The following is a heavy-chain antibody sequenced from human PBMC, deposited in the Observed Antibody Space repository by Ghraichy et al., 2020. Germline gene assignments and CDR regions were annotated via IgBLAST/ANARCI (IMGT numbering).Heavy chain of an antibody. Sequence: GGSLRLSCATSGFTFSAYYMGWIRQAPGKGLEWVSYISSSSSYINYAESVKGRFTISRDNAKNSMYLQVNSLRAEDTAVYYCARVRRGGYWYFDLWGRGTLVTVSS. J-gene: IGHJ2*01. V-gene: IGHV3-11*06. CDR3: ARVRRGGYWYFDL. CDR1: GFTFSAYY. D-gene: IGHD3-16*01. CDR2: ISSSSSYI.